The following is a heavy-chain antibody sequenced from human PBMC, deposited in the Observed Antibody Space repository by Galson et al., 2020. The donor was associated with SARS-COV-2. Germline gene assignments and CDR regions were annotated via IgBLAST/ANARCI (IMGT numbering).Heavy chain of an antibody. Sequence: SETLSLTCAVSGTSISSGSSSWNWIRQPPGKGLEWIGYISHSGGTYYNPSHKSRVTISGDRSKNQFSLRLSSVTAADTADYYCAGLHYGEYAGEAFDIWGPGTMVTVAS. D-gene: IGHD4-17*01. V-gene: IGHV4-30-2*01. CDR1: GTSISSGSSS. J-gene: IGHJ3*02. CDR2: ISHSGGT. CDR3: AGLHYGEYAGEAFDI.